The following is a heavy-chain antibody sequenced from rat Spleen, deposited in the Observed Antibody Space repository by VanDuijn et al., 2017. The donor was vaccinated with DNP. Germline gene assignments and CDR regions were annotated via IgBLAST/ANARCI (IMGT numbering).Heavy chain of an antibody. Sequence: EVQLVESGGGLVQPGRSLKLSCAASGFTFSNYDMAWVRQAPTKGLEWVATISYDGSSTNYRDSVKGRITVSRDNAKSTLYLQMDSLRSEDTATYYCPRPDYWGQGVMVTVSS. V-gene: IGHV5-29*01. J-gene: IGHJ2*01. CDR3: PRPDY. CDR1: GFTFSNYD. CDR2: ISYDGSST.